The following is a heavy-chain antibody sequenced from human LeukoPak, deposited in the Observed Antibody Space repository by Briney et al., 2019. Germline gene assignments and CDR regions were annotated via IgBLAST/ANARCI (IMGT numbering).Heavy chain of an antibody. J-gene: IGHJ4*02. CDR3: ARDLWTYYYGSGSPLGY. D-gene: IGHD3-10*01. CDR2: ISYDGSNK. CDR1: GFTFSSYA. Sequence: GGSLRLSCAASGFTFSSYAMHWVRQAPGKGLEWVAVISYDGSNKYYADSVKGRFTISRDNSKNTLYLQMNSLRAEDTAVYYCARDLWTYYYGSGSPLGYWGQGTLVTVSS. V-gene: IGHV3-30-3*01.